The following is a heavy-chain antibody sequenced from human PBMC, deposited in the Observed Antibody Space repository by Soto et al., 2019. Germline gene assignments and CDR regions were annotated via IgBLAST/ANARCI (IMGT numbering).Heavy chain of an antibody. J-gene: IGHJ4*02. CDR3: ARDTSFYFDY. V-gene: IGHV1-18*04. D-gene: IGHD2-2*01. Sequence: ASVKVSCKASGYTFTAYFIHWVRQAPGQGLEWVGWITPYNGNTNYGQNFQGRVTMTADTSTSTAYMELGSLTTDDTAVYYCARDTSFYFDYWGQGTRVTVSS. CDR2: ITPYNGNT. CDR1: GYTFTAYF.